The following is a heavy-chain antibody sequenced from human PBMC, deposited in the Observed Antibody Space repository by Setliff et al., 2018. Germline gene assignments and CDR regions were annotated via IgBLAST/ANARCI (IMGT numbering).Heavy chain of an antibody. CDR3: ARHGDASFYYDILTGHSPPYYFDY. J-gene: IGHJ4*02. V-gene: IGHV1-18*01. D-gene: IGHD3-9*01. CDR1: GYTFTSYG. Sequence: ASVKVSCKASGYTFTSYGISWVRQAPGQGLDWMGWISAYNGNTNYVQKLQGRVSMTTHTSTSTAYMELRSLRSDDTAVYYCARHGDASFYYDILTGHSPPYYFDYWGQGTLVTVSS. CDR2: ISAYNGNT.